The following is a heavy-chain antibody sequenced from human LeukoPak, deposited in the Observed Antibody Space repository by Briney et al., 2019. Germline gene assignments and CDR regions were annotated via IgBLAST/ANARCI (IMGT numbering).Heavy chain of an antibody. J-gene: IGHJ4*02. D-gene: IGHD2-2*01. V-gene: IGHV3-9*01. Sequence: GRSLRLSCAASGFTFDDYAMHWVRQAPGKGLEWVSGISWNSGSIGYADSVKGRFTISRDNAKNSLYLQMNSLRAEDTALYYCAKDIGWGDIVVVPAANVGFDYWGQGTLVTVSS. CDR3: AKDIGWGDIVVVPAANVGFDY. CDR2: ISWNSGSI. CDR1: GFTFDDYA.